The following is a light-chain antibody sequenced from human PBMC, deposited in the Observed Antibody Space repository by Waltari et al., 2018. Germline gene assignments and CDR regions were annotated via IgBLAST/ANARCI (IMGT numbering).Light chain of an antibody. J-gene: IGLJ2*01. CDR1: SSDVGGYNY. CDR2: DVS. V-gene: IGLV2-14*03. Sequence: QSALTQPASVSGSPGQSITISCTGTSSDVGGYNYVSWYQQYPGKAPKLMIYDVSNRPSGFSNRFSGSKSGNTASLTISGLQAEDEADYYCSSYISSSTLELFGGGTSLTVL. CDR3: SSYISSSTLEL.